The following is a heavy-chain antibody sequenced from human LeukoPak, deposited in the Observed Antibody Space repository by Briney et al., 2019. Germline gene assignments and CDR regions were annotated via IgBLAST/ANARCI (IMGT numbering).Heavy chain of an antibody. D-gene: IGHD2-2*02. V-gene: IGHV1-69*13. CDR3: ARDRSEIVVVPAATPYYYMGV. CDR2: IIPIFGTA. CDR1: GGTFSSYA. J-gene: IGHJ6*03. Sequence: ASVKVSCKASGGTFSSYAISWVRQAPGQGLEWMGGIIPIFGTANYAQKFQGRVTITADESTSTAYMELSSLRSEDTAVYYCARDRSEIVVVPAATPYYYMGVWGKGTTVTVSS.